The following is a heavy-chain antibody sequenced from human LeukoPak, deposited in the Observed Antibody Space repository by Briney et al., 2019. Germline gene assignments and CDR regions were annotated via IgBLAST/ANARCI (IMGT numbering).Heavy chain of an antibody. Sequence: SETLSLTCAVSGGSISSGGYSWSWIRQHPGKGLEWIGYIYYSGSTYYNPSLKSRVTISVDTSKNQFSLKLSSVTAADTAVYYCARGRLGYCSGGSCYSVKVFSYWGQGTLVTVSS. J-gene: IGHJ4*02. CDR1: GGSISSGGYS. V-gene: IGHV4-31*11. CDR2: IYYSGST. CDR3: ARGRLGYCSGGSCYSVKVFSY. D-gene: IGHD2-15*01.